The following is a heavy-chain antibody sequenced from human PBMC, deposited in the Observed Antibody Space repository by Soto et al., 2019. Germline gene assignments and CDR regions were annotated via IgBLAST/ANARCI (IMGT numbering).Heavy chain of an antibody. D-gene: IGHD5-18*01. Sequence: SEALSLTCAVSGGSISSSNWWIWVRQPPGKGLEWIGEIYHSGSTNYNPSLKSRVTISVDKSKNQFSLKLSSVTAADTAVYYCARRGYSYGSDFDYWGQGTLVTVS. CDR2: IYHSGST. V-gene: IGHV4-4*02. CDR1: GGSISSSNW. CDR3: ARRGYSYGSDFDY. J-gene: IGHJ4*02.